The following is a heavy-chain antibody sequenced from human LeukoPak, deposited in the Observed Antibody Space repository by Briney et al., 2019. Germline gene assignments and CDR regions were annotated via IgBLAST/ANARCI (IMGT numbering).Heavy chain of an antibody. Sequence: QTGGSLRLSCAASGLTFSSYAMHWVRQAPGKGLEWVSYISSSGSTIYYADSVKGRFTISRDNAKNSLYLQMNSLRAEDTAVYYCARALAEGYSYYFDYWGQGTLVTVSS. J-gene: IGHJ4*02. V-gene: IGHV3-48*04. CDR3: ARALAEGYSYYFDY. CDR1: GLTFSSYA. CDR2: ISSSGSTI. D-gene: IGHD3-22*01.